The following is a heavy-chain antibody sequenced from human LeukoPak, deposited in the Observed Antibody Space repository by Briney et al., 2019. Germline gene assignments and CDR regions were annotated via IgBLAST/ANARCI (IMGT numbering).Heavy chain of an antibody. CDR2: IDFETDTT. J-gene: IGHJ4*02. Sequence: VGSPRLSCVASGFTFSSYWMHWVRQAPGKGLEWVSRIDFETDTTTYAGSVKGRFTISRDNTKNTLYLQMDSPRDEDAAVYYCVRAGSGFDYWGQGTLVIGTS. V-gene: IGHV3-74*01. CDR3: VRAGSGFDY. D-gene: IGHD2-15*01. CDR1: GFTFSSYW.